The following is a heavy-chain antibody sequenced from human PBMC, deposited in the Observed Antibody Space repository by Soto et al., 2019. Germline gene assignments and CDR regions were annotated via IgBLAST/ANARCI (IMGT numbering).Heavy chain of an antibody. CDR2: ISGSGGST. V-gene: IGHV3-23*01. Sequence: EVQLLESGGGLVQPGGSLRLSCAASGFTFSSYAMSWVRQAPGKGLEWVSAISGSGGSTYYADSVKGRFTISRDNSKNTLYWERNGLRAEDTAVYYCAKDGSSPRGFDNGGQGPLV. D-gene: IGHD6-13*01. CDR1: GFTFSSYA. J-gene: IGHJ4*02. CDR3: AKDGSSPRGFDN.